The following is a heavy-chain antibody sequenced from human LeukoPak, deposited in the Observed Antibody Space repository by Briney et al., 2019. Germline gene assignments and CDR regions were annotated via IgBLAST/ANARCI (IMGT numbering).Heavy chain of an antibody. CDR3: ARDSGTTGEVKFDP. J-gene: IGHJ5*02. D-gene: IGHD3-10*01. CDR2: LYDSGST. Sequence: SETLSLTCTVSGASISNLYLSWIRQPAGKGLEWIGRLYDSGSTNYNPSLKSRVTMSVDTSTNQFFLKMTSVTAADTGVYSCARDSGTTGEVKFDPWGRGTLVTVSS. CDR1: GASISNLY. V-gene: IGHV4-4*07.